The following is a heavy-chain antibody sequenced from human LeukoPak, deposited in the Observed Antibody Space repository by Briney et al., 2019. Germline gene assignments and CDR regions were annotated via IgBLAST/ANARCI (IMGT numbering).Heavy chain of an antibody. CDR3: ARGPPYGSRSDYLDS. CDR1: GFTFSNNW. D-gene: IGHD3-10*01. Sequence: GGSLRLSCATSGFTFSNNWMTWVRQAPGKGLEWVASVKKDASEKSYVDSVKGRFTISRDNAKNSLYLQMNSLRVEDTAVYYCARGPPYGSRSDYLDSWGQGILVTVSS. V-gene: IGHV3-7*01. J-gene: IGHJ4*02. CDR2: VKKDASEK.